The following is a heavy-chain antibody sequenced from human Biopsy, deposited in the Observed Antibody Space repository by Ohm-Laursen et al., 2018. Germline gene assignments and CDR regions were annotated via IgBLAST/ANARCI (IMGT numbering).Heavy chain of an antibody. CDR2: IYTSGIT. J-gene: IGHJ5*02. CDR1: GGSFSGYY. Sequence: PGTLSLTCTVYGGSFSGYYWSWIRQPPGKGLEWIGQIYTSGITNYNPSLKSRVTMSVDTSKNKFSLRVSSVTAADTAVYYCARDRDRRGWFDPWGQGTLVTVSS. V-gene: IGHV4-4*07. D-gene: IGHD1-14*01. CDR3: ARDRDRRGWFDP.